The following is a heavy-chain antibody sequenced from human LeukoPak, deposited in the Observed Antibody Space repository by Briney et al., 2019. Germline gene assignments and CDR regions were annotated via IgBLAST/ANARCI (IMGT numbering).Heavy chain of an antibody. V-gene: IGHV1-69*05. D-gene: IGHD3-10*01. J-gene: IGHJ4*02. Sequence: SVKVSCKASGYTFISYGISWVRQAPGQGLEWMGGIIPIFGTANYAQKFQGRVTITTDESTSTAYMELSSLRSEDTAVYYCAREGRVMGDYWGQGTLVTVSS. CDR3: AREGRVMGDY. CDR2: IIPIFGTA. CDR1: GYTFISYG.